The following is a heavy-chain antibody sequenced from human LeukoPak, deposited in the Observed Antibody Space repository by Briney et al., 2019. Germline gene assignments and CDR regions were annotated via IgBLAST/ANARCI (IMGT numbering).Heavy chain of an antibody. J-gene: IGHJ4*02. CDR2: IDVSGGAT. CDR3: AKGGPPYGDYVYFDY. Sequence: PGGSLRLSCTASGFTFNSYAMSWVRQAPGKGLEWVSAIDVSGGATYYADSVKGRFTISRDNSKSTLYLQMNSLRAEDTALYYCAKGGPPYGDYVYFDYWGQGTLVTVSS. V-gene: IGHV3-23*01. D-gene: IGHD4-17*01. CDR1: GFTFNSYA.